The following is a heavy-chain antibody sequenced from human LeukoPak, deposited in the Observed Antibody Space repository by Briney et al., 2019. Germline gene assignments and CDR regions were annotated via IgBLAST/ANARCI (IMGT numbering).Heavy chain of an antibody. Sequence: GESLKISCQGSGYSFTSYWIGWVRQMPGKGLEWMGIIYPSDSDTRYSPSFEGQVTMSADKSISTAYLQWSSLEASDTAMYYCARLTYTPSGFNPWSQGTLVTVSS. J-gene: IGHJ5*02. CDR2: IYPSDSDT. D-gene: IGHD5-18*01. CDR3: ARLTYTPSGFNP. V-gene: IGHV5-51*01. CDR1: GYSFTSYW.